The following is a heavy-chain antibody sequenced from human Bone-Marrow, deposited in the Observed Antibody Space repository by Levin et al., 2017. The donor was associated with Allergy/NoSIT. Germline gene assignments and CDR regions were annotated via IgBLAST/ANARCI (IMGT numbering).Heavy chain of an antibody. V-gene: IGHV4-39*01. CDR3: ARHDVDPTMVNWFDP. Sequence: SQTLSLTCIVSGASISRHAYYWGWIRQPPGKGLEWIGSIYYSGRSYYNPSLKSRVSISLDTSKNQFSLTMNSVTAADTAFYYCARHDVDPTMVNWFDPWGQGILVTVSS. CDR2: IYYSGRS. D-gene: IGHD5-18*01. J-gene: IGHJ5*02. CDR1: GASISRHAYY.